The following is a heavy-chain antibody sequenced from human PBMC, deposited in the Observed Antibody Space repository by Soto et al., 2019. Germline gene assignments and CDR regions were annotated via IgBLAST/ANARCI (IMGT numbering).Heavy chain of an antibody. CDR2: VSGSGDST. D-gene: IGHD1-26*01. CDR1: GFTFSSYA. V-gene: IGHV3-23*01. CDR3: AKDSSSMLGGHVDS. J-gene: IGHJ4*02. Sequence: EVQLLESGGGLVQPGGSLRLSCAASGFTFSSYAMSWVRQAPGNGLEWVSTVSGSGDSTHYADSVKGRFAISRDNSRNSLYLQMNSLRAEDTAVYYCAKDSSSMLGGHVDSWGQGTLVTVSS.